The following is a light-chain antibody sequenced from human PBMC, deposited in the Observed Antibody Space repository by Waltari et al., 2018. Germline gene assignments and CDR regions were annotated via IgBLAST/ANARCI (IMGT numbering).Light chain of an antibody. Sequence: HSALTQPASVSGSPGQSITISGRGTSSEMGNYDFVPWYQQHPGKAPKLNIFDVYKRPSGVSNRFSGSKSGSTASLTISGLQAEDEADYYCNSYTSTTTWVFGGGTKLTVL. CDR1: SSEMGNYDF. CDR2: DVY. V-gene: IGLV2-14*03. J-gene: IGLJ2*01. CDR3: NSYTSTTTWV.